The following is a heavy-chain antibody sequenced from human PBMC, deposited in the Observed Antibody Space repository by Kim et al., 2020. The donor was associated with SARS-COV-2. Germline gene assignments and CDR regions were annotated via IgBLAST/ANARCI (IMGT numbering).Heavy chain of an antibody. D-gene: IGHD3-16*02. CDR3: ARVTYYDYVWGSYRWLSYFDY. CDR1: GGSFSGYY. V-gene: IGHV4-34*01. J-gene: IGHJ4*02. Sequence: SETLSLTCAVYGGSFSGYYWSWIRQPPGKGLEWIGEINHSGSTNYNPSLKSRVTISVDTSKNQFSLKLSSVTAADTAVYYCARVTYYDYVWGSYRWLSYFDYWGQGTLVTVSS. CDR2: INHSGST.